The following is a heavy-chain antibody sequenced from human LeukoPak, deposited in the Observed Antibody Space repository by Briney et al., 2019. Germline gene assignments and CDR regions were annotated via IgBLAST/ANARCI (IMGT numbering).Heavy chain of an antibody. Sequence: PGGSLRLSCAASGVPFSGYWMHWVRQAPGKGLVLVSRINSDGSSTSYADSVKGRFTISRDNAKNTLYLQMNSLRAEDTAVYYCARDPGDGYNLFDYWGQGTLVTVSS. D-gene: IGHD5-24*01. J-gene: IGHJ4*02. CDR1: GVPFSGYW. CDR2: INSDGSST. CDR3: ARDPGDGYNLFDY. V-gene: IGHV3-74*01.